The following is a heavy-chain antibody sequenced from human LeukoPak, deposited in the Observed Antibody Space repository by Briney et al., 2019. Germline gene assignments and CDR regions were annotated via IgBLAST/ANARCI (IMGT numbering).Heavy chain of an antibody. Sequence: ASVKVSCKASGYTFTSYGISWVRQAPGQGLEWMGGIIPIFGTANYAQKFQGRVTITADESTSTAYMELSSLRSEDTAVYYCARDHRGYWDYWGQGTLVTVSS. J-gene: IGHJ4*02. CDR2: IIPIFGTA. V-gene: IGHV1-69*13. D-gene: IGHD2-2*03. CDR1: GYTFTSYG. CDR3: ARDHRGYWDY.